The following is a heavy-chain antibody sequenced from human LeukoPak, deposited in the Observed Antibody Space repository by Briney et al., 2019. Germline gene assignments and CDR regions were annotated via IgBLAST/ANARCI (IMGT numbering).Heavy chain of an antibody. V-gene: IGHV3-74*01. CDR2: INGDGRNI. CDR3: ARVGYYDSSDYYHEDAFDI. D-gene: IGHD3-22*01. J-gene: IGHJ3*02. Sequence: GGSLRLSCVASGFTFSSYWMHWVRQDPRKGLVWVSRINGDGRNINYADSVRGRFTISRDNAKNSLDLQMNSLRAEDTAVYYCARVGYYDSSDYYHEDAFDIWGQGTMVTVSS. CDR1: GFTFSSYW.